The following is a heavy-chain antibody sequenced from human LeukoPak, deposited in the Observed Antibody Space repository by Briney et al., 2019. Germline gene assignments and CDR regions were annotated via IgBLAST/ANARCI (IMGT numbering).Heavy chain of an antibody. CDR3: ARYMAARRDYFDY. D-gene: IGHD6-6*01. Sequence: SQTLSLTCTVSGGSISSGDYYWSWIRQPPGKGLEWIGYIYYGGSTYYNPSLKSRVTISVDTSKNQFSLKLSSVTAADTAVYYCARYMAARRDYFDYWGQGTLVTVSS. CDR1: GGSISSGDYY. V-gene: IGHV4-30-4*08. CDR2: IYYGGST. J-gene: IGHJ4*02.